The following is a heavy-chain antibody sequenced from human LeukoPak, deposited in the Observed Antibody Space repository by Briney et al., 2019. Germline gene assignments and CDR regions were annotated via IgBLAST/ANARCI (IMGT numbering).Heavy chain of an antibody. J-gene: IGHJ6*03. CDR2: INAGNGNT. V-gene: IGHV1-3*01. CDR3: ARHSDSGYDFYYYYYYMDV. D-gene: IGHD5-12*01. Sequence: GASVKVSCKASGYTFTNYAMHWVRQAPGQRLEWMGWINAGNGNTKYSQEFQGRVTMTTDTSTSTAYMELRSLRSDDTAVYYCARHSDSGYDFYYYYYYMDVWGKGTTVTVSS. CDR1: GYTFTNYA.